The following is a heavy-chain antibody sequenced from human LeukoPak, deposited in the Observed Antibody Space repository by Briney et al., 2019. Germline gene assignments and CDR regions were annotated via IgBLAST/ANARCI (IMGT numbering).Heavy chain of an antibody. J-gene: IGHJ4*02. D-gene: IGHD2-2*02. Sequence: RPGGSLRLSCAASGFTFSSYWMHWVRQAPGKGLVWVSRINSDGSSTTYADSVKGRFTISRDNAKNTLYLQMNSLRAEDTAVYYCARDSSYCSSTSCYNYFDYWGQGNLVTVSS. CDR3: ARDSSYCSSTSCYNYFDY. CDR1: GFTFSSYW. V-gene: IGHV3-74*01. CDR2: INSDGSST.